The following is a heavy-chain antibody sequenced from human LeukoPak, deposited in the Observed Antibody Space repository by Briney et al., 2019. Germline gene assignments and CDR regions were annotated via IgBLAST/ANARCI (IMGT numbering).Heavy chain of an antibody. V-gene: IGHV4-61*02. CDR1: GGPISSGSYY. CDR3: ARDGVLGETGY. D-gene: IGHD1-26*01. J-gene: IGHJ4*02. Sequence: PSETLSLTCTVSGGPISSGSYYWSWIRQPAGKGLEWIGRIYTSGSTNYNPSLKSRVTISLDTSKNRFSLKVNSVTAADTAVYYCARDGVLGETGYWGQGTLVTVSS. CDR2: IYTSGST.